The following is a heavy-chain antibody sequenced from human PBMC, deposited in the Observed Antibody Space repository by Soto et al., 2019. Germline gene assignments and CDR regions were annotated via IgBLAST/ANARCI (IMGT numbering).Heavy chain of an antibody. Sequence: GASLRLSCSASGFTFLGYGMHWFRHPPGKXLEWVAVISYDGSNKYYADSVKGRFTISRDNSKNTLYLQMNSLRAEDTAVYYCAKDYPYYYDSSGYGSGMDVWGQGTTVTVSS. CDR2: ISYDGSNK. CDR3: AKDYPYYYDSSGYGSGMDV. CDR1: GFTFLGYG. J-gene: IGHJ6*02. D-gene: IGHD3-22*01. V-gene: IGHV3-30*18.